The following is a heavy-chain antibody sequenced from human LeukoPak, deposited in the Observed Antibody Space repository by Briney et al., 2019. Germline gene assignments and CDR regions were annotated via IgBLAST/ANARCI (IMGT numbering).Heavy chain of an antibody. CDR1: GFIFSKYV. Sequence: QPGGSLRISCAASGFIFSKYVMSWVRQAPGKGLEWVSGVSVSGDSTYYADSVKGRFTISRDNSKSTLYLQMSGLRAEDTAVYYCAKDLGYCSSTSCPFDYWGQGTLVTVSS. J-gene: IGHJ4*02. V-gene: IGHV3-23*01. D-gene: IGHD2-2*01. CDR2: VSVSGDST. CDR3: AKDLGYCSSTSCPFDY.